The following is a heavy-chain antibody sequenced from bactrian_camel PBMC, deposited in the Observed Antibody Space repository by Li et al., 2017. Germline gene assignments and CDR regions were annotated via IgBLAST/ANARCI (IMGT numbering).Heavy chain of an antibody. J-gene: IGHJ4*01. Sequence: QLVESGGVLVQPGGALRLSFAASGFTFISYDMSWVRQALGAGLGWVSFVRNGGGITDYTDSVKGRFTNYEDNAKTAVYLQMRDLKPEDTASYYCAADSHKDVSDLRCDLWGQGTQVTVS. D-gene: IGHD6*01. V-gene: IGHV3S40*01. CDR3: AADSHKDVSDLRCDL. CDR2: VRNGGGIT. CDR1: GFTFISYD.